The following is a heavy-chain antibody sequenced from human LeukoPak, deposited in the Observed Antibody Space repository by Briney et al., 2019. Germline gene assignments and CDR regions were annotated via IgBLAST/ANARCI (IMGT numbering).Heavy chain of an antibody. Sequence: PGGSLRLSCAASGSTFSSYSMNWVRQAPGKGLEWVSSISSSSSYIYYADSVKGRFTISRDNAKNSLYLQMNSLRAEDTAVYYCARDLSGYDYNPIDYWGQGTLVTVSS. CDR2: ISSSSSYI. D-gene: IGHD5-12*01. J-gene: IGHJ4*02. V-gene: IGHV3-21*01. CDR3: ARDLSGYDYNPIDY. CDR1: GSTFSSYS.